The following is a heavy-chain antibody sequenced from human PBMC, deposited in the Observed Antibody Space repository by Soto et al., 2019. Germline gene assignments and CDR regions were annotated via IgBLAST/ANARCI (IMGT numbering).Heavy chain of an antibody. CDR1: GFAFWVEW. J-gene: IGHJ4*02. V-gene: IGHV3-7*01. CDR2: IKQDGSEK. Sequence: WGALLLSCVTSGFAFWVEWMSWARQAPGKGLEWVANIKQDGSEKQYLDSVRGRFTISRDNSKNSVYLQMNSLRAEDTGVYYCARDFYGVYSYGPGESWGKGTLVTVSS. D-gene: IGHD2-8*01. CDR3: ARDFYGVYSYGPGES.